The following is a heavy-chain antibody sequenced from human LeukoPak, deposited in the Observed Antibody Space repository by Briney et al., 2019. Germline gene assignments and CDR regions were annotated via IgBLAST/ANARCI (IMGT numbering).Heavy chain of an antibody. V-gene: IGHV4-34*01. CDR1: GFPFSSHG. CDR3: ARRRFNFIAAAGLSP. J-gene: IGHJ5*02. D-gene: IGHD6-13*01. Sequence: GSLRLSCAASGFPFSSHGMSWIRQPPGKGLEWIGEINHSGSTNYNPSLKSRVTISVDTSKNQFSLKLSSVTAADTAAYYYARRRFNFIAAAGLSPWGQGTLVTVSS. CDR2: INHSGST.